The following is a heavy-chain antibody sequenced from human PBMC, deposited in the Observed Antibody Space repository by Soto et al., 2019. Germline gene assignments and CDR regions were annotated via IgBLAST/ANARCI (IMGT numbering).Heavy chain of an antibody. CDR3: ARGYSTTSYNSFDP. J-gene: IGHJ5*02. V-gene: IGHV4-59*01. D-gene: IGHD6-13*01. CDR1: GGSINNYY. CDR2: IYYTGST. Sequence: PSETLSLTCTVSGGSINNYYWIWIRQPPGKGLEWIGYIYYTGSTNYNPSLKSRVAMSVDTSKNQLSLKLSSVTAADTALYYCARGYSTTSYNSFDPWGQGTLVTVSS.